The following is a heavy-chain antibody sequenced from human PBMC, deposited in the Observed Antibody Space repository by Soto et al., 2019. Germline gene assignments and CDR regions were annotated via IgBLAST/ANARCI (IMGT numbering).Heavy chain of an antibody. CDR3: ARDQCSGGSCYSGPFSMDV. Sequence: QVQLVQSGAEVKKPGSSVKVSCKASGGTFSSYAISWVRQAPGQGIEWMGGIIPIFGTANYAQKFQGRVTITADEATSTAYMELSRLRSEDTAVYYCARDQCSGGSCYSGPFSMDVWGQGTTVTVSS. D-gene: IGHD2-15*01. CDR1: GGTFSSYA. V-gene: IGHV1-69*01. J-gene: IGHJ6*02. CDR2: IIPIFGTA.